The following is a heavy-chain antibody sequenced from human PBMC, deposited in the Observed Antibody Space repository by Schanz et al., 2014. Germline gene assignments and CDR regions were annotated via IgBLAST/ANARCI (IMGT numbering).Heavy chain of an antibody. Sequence: EVQLLESGGGLVQPGGSLRLSCAASGFTFSNHALSWVRQAPGKGLEWVSGIGGSGDSTHYADSVKGRFTISRDNSKNTLYLQMNSLRAEDTAVYYCAKDHAGSDILTALGNWGQGTLVTVSS. CDR1: GFTFSNHA. CDR3: AKDHAGSDILTALGN. V-gene: IGHV3-23*01. D-gene: IGHD3-9*01. J-gene: IGHJ4*02. CDR2: IGGSGDST.